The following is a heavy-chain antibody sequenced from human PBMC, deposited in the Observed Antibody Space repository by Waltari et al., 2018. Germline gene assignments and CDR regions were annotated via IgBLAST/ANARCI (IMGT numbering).Heavy chain of an antibody. V-gene: IGHV3-9*01. J-gene: IGHJ6*02. CDR1: GLRFGACA. D-gene: IGHD6-25*01. Sequence: EVRLADIGGGLVRQGGSCRLPGAASGLRFGACAMAWVRQGPGKGLEWVAGVSWNSGEIYYADAVKGRFIISRDNPKKFLHLEMNNLRLEDTAHYYCASAALSYYTMDVWGRGTTVSVSS. CDR2: VSWNSGEI. CDR3: ASAALSYYTMDV.